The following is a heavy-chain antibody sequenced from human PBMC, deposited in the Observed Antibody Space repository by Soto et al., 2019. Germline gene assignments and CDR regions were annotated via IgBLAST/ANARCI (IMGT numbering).Heavy chain of an antibody. CDR2: IYYSGST. CDR1: GGSISSYY. J-gene: IGHJ4*02. Sequence: SETLSLTCAVSGGSISSYYWSWIRQPPGKGLEWIGYIYYSGSTNYNPSLKSRVTISVDTSKNQFSLKLSSVTAADTAVYYCARYRANYHPYYFDYWGQGTLVTVSS. CDR3: ARYRANYHPYYFDY. V-gene: IGHV4-59*08. D-gene: IGHD1-7*01.